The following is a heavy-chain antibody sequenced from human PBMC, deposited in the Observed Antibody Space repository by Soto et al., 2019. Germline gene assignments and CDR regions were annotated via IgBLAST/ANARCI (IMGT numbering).Heavy chain of an antibody. CDR1: GFTFSSCG. CDR3: AKVTEYGVVLMSAFDF. Sequence: GGSLRLSCAASGFTFSSCGMHWVRQAPGKGLEWVAVIWYDGSNKYYADSVKGRFTISRDNSKNTLYLQMNSLRVEDTALYFCAKVTEYGVVLMSAFDFLGQGTLVTVSS. CDR2: IWYDGSNK. D-gene: IGHD3-3*01. J-gene: IGHJ4*02. V-gene: IGHV3-30*02.